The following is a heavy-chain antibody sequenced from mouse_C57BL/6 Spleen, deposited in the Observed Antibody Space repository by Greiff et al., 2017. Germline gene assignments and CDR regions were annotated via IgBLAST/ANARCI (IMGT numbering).Heavy chain of an antibody. CDR2: INPSSGYT. CDR1: GFNIKDYY. J-gene: IGHJ2*01. V-gene: IGHV1S26*01. CDR3: VLRPFDY. D-gene: IGHD1-2*01. Sequence: QVQLQQSGAELVKPGASVKLSCTASGFNIKDYYMHWVKQRPGQGLEWIGYINPSSGYTKYNQKFKDKATLTADKSSSTAYMQLSSLTSEDSAVYYCVLRPFDYWGQGTTLTVSS.